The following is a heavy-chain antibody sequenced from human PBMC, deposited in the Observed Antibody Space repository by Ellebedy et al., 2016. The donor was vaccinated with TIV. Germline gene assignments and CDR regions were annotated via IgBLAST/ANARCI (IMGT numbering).Heavy chain of an antibody. D-gene: IGHD3-22*01. J-gene: IGHJ4*02. CDR3: ARSATDSSGSPLDF. Sequence: GGSLRLXXAASGFTFTNYAIHWVRQAPGKGLDWLAVVSNYGDVQVYADSVKGRFTISRDNSRTTVFLQLNSLSTEDTAVYFCARSATDSSGSPLDFWGQGTVLTVSS. V-gene: IGHV3-30*04. CDR2: VSNYGDVQ. CDR1: GFTFTNYA.